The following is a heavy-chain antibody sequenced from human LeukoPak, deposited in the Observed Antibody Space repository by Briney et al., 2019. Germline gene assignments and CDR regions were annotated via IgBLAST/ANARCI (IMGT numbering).Heavy chain of an antibody. CDR3: ARDNNEIDAFDI. J-gene: IGHJ3*02. V-gene: IGHV1-2*02. CDR2: INPNSGGT. D-gene: IGHD1-1*01. Sequence: SVKVSCKASGYTFTGYYMHWVRQAPGQGREWVGGINPNSGGTNYAQKFQCRVTMTRDTSISTAYMELSTLRSDDTAVYYCARDNNEIDAFDIWGQGTMVTVSS. CDR1: GYTFTGYY.